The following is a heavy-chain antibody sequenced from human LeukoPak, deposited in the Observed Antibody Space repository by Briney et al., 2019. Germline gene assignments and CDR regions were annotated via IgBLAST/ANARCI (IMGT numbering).Heavy chain of an antibody. CDR3: AKRVEGVYAIDLQLDY. D-gene: IGHD2-8*01. Sequence: GGSLRLSCAASGFTFSSYAMSWVRQSPGKGLEWVSAITNSGDNTYYADSVKGRFTISRANSKNTLYLQMNSLRAEDTAVYYCAKRVEGVYAIDLQLDYWGQGTLVTVSS. CDR1: GFTFSSYA. V-gene: IGHV3-23*01. CDR2: ITNSGDNT. J-gene: IGHJ4*02.